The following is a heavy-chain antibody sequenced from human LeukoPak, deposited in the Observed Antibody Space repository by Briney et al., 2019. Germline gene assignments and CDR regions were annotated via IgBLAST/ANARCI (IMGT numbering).Heavy chain of an antibody. Sequence: GGSLRFSCAASGFTFSAYGMHWVRQAPGKGLEWVAFIRYAGSNKYYADSVNGRYTISRDNSKNTLYLQMNSLRVEDTAVYYCAKDAAPYSNNSPNWFDPWGQGTLVTVSS. CDR3: AKDAAPYSNNSPNWFDP. J-gene: IGHJ5*02. D-gene: IGHD4-11*01. V-gene: IGHV3-30*02. CDR2: IRYAGSNK. CDR1: GFTFSAYG.